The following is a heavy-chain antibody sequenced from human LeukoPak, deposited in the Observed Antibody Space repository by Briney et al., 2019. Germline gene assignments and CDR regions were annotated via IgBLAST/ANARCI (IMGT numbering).Heavy chain of an antibody. CDR3: ARDPSGSRYFDY. V-gene: IGHV3-20*04. J-gene: IGHJ4*02. Sequence: AGGSLRLSCAASGFTFEEYGINRVRQVPGKGLEWVAGINRNGGDTGFGDSVRGRFTISRDNAKNSLYLQMNSLRAEDTAFYYCARDPSGSRYFDYWGQGTLVTVSS. D-gene: IGHD6-6*01. CDR1: GFTFEEYG. CDR2: INRNGGDT.